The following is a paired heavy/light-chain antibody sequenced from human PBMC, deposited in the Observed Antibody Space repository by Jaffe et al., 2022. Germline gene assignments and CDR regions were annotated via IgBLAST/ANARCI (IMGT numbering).Heavy chain of an antibody. CDR3: ARASDSSGYGFDI. Sequence: QVQLQESGPGLVKPSQTLSLTCTVSGGSISSGSYYWSWIRQPAGKGLEYIGRLYTSGSTNYNPSLNTRVTISVDTSKNQLSLKLTSVTAADTAVYYCARASDSSGYGFDIWGQGTMVTVSS. D-gene: IGHD3-22*01. CDR1: GGSISSGSYY. CDR2: LYTSGST. V-gene: IGHV4-61*02. J-gene: IGHJ3*02.
Light chain of an antibody. CDR2: DAS. J-gene: IGKJ1*01. CDR3: QQYGSSPWT. CDR1: QSVSRSQ. V-gene: IGKV3-20*01. Sequence: EIVLTQSPGTLSLSPGERATLSCRASQSVSRSQIAWYQQKPGQAPRLLIHDASSRATGIPDRFSGSGFGTDFTLTISRLEPEDFAEYHCQQYGSSPWTFGQGTKVEIK.